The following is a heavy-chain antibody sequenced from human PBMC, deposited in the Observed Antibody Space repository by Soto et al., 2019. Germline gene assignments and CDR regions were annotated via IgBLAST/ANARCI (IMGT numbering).Heavy chain of an antibody. CDR1: GGSISSGDYY. Sequence: PSETLSLTCTVSGGSISSGDYYWSWIRQPPGKGLEWIGYIYYSGSTYYNPSLKSRVTISVDTSKNQFSLKLSSVTAADTAVYYCPRGTDQYYYGMDVSGQGTTVTVSS. CDR3: PRGTDQYYYGMDV. J-gene: IGHJ6*02. D-gene: IGHD4-17*01. V-gene: IGHV4-30-4*01. CDR2: IYYSGST.